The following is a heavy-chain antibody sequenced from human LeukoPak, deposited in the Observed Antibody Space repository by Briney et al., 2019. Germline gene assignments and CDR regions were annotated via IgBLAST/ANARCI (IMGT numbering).Heavy chain of an antibody. Sequence: SETLSLTCTVSGGSISSYYWSWIRQPPGKGLEWIGYIYYSGSINYNPSLKSRVTISVDTSKNQFSLKLSSVTAADTAVYYCARHVRLDVWGQGTTVTVSS. CDR1: GGSISSYY. CDR3: ARHVRLDV. CDR2: IYYSGSI. V-gene: IGHV4-59*08. J-gene: IGHJ6*02.